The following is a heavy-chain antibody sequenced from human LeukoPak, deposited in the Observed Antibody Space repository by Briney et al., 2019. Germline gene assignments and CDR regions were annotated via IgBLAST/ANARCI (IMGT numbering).Heavy chain of an antibody. J-gene: IGHJ5*02. CDR1: GYSISNDYY. V-gene: IGHV4-38-2*01. CDR2: IYHSGGS. CDR3: ARLIVEVNWFDP. D-gene: IGHD3-22*01. Sequence: SETLSLTCVVSGYSISNDYYWGWIRQPPGKGLEWIGNIYHSGGSYYNPSLKSRVTILVDTSKNQFSLKLSSVTAADTAVYYCARLIVEVNWFDPWGQGTLVTVSS.